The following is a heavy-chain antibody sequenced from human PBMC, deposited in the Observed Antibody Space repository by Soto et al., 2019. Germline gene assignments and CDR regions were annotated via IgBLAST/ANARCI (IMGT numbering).Heavy chain of an antibody. J-gene: IGHJ6*03. CDR3: ARDAGYCNGVSCYPYNMDV. D-gene: IGHD2-15*01. V-gene: IGHV4-30-4*01. CDR1: GESIRSGDHY. Sequence: QVQLQESGPGLVKPPQTLTLTCSVSGESIRSGDHYWSWIRQPPGKGLEWIGYIYYNGNTYYNPSLKSRVYISVDTSTNPFSLKLSAVTAADTAVYYCARDAGYCNGVSCYPYNMDVWGQGTTVTVSS. CDR2: IYYNGNT.